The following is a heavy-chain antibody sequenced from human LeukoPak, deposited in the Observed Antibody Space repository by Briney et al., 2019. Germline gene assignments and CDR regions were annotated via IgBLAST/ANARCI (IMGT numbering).Heavy chain of an antibody. J-gene: IGHJ5*02. D-gene: IGHD6-13*01. CDR1: GYTFTGYY. Sequence: GASVKVSCKASGYTFTGYYMHWVRQAPGQGLEWMGWINPNSGGTNYAQKFQGRVTMTRDTSISTAYLQWSSLKASDTAMYYCARHQQLNRLYNWFDPWGQGTLVTVSS. CDR3: ARHQQLNRLYNWFDP. CDR2: INPNSGGT. V-gene: IGHV1-2*02.